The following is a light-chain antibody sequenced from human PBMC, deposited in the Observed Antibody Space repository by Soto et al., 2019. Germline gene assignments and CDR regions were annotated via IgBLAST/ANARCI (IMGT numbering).Light chain of an antibody. CDR3: QQYGSSPFT. V-gene: IGKV3-20*01. Sequence: EIVLTQSPGTLSLSPGERATLSCRASQSVSSSYLAWYQQKPGQAPRLLIYGASSRATGIPDWFSGSGSGTDFPLTLSRLEPEDFAVYYCQQYGSSPFTFGPGTNVDIK. CDR1: QSVSSSY. CDR2: GAS. J-gene: IGKJ3*01.